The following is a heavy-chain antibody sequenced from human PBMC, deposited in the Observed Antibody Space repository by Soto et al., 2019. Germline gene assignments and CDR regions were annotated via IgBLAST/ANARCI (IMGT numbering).Heavy chain of an antibody. CDR2: INPSGGST. CDR3: ARCLGPIVVVPDANPGPTGYYYGMDV. CDR1: GYTFTSYY. V-gene: IGHV1-46*01. J-gene: IGHJ6*02. D-gene: IGHD2-2*01. Sequence: GASVKVSCKASGYTFTSYYMHWVRQAPGQGLEWMGIINPSGGSTSYAQKFQGRVTMTRDTSTSTVYMELSSLRSEDTAVYYCARCLGPIVVVPDANPGPTGYYYGMDVCGQGPTVTVSS.